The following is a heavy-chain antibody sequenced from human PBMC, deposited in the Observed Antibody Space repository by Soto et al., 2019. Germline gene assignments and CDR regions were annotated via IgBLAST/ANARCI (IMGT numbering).Heavy chain of an antibody. Sequence: QVQLVQSGAEVKKPGSSVKVSCKASGGTFSSYAISWVRQVPGQGLEWMGGIIPIFGTANYAQKLQVRVTITADESTSTAYMELSSLRSEDTAVYYCAREKGSSQPLDYYGMDVWGQGTTVTVSS. V-gene: IGHV1-69*01. CDR1: GGTFSSYA. CDR2: IIPIFGTA. J-gene: IGHJ6*02. CDR3: AREKGSSQPLDYYGMDV. D-gene: IGHD6-13*01.